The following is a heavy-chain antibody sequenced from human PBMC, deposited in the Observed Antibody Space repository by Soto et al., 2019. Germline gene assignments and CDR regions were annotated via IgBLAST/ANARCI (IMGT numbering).Heavy chain of an antibody. J-gene: IGHJ4*02. Sequence: ASVKVSCKASGGTFSSYAISWVRQAPGQGLEWMGGIIPIFGTANYAQKFQGRVTITADESTSTAYMELSSLRSEDTAVYFCVSQRTTVITQAYFDYWGPGALVTVSS. CDR3: VSQRTTVITQAYFDY. CDR2: IIPIFGTA. CDR1: GGTFSSYA. D-gene: IGHD4-4*01. V-gene: IGHV1-69*13.